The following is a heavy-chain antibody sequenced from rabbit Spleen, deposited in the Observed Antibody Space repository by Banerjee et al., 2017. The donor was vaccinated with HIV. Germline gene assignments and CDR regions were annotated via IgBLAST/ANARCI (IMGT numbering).Heavy chain of an antibody. Sequence: EQLEESGGGLVKPEGSLTLTCKASGVSFSDKDVMCWVRQAPGKGLEWIACINIVTGKDVYATWAKGRFTCSKTSSTTVTLQMTSLTVADTATYFCARDTGSSFSSYGMDLWGPGTLVTVS. J-gene: IGHJ6*01. D-gene: IGHD8-1*01. CDR3: ARDTGSSFSSYGMDL. V-gene: IGHV1S45*01. CDR1: GVSFSDKDV. CDR2: INIVTGKD.